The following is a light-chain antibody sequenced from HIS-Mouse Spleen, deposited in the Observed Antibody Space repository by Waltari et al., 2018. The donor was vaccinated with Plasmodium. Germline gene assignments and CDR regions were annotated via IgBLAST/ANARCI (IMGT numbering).Light chain of an antibody. Sequence: EIVLTQSPATLSLTPGERATISCRASQSVSSYLAWYQQKPGQAPRLLIYEASNRATGIPARFSGSGSGTDFTLTISSLEPEDFAVYYCQQRSNWPRVLTFGGGTKVEIK. CDR1: QSVSSY. V-gene: IGKV3-11*01. CDR3: QQRSNWPRVLT. CDR2: EAS. J-gene: IGKJ4*01.